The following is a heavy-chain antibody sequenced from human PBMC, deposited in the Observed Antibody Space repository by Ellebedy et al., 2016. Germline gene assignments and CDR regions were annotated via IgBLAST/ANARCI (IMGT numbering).Heavy chain of an antibody. Sequence: SETLSLXXTVSGGSVSSGSYYWSWIRQPPGKGLEWIGYIYYSGSTNYNPSLKSRVTISVDTSKNQFSLKLSSVTAADTAVYYCARGSMTTVTRGGSYYYYGMDVWGQGTTVTVSS. CDR3: ARGSMTTVTRGGSYYYYGMDV. V-gene: IGHV4-61*01. D-gene: IGHD4-17*01. CDR1: GGSVSSGSYY. CDR2: IYYSGST. J-gene: IGHJ6*02.